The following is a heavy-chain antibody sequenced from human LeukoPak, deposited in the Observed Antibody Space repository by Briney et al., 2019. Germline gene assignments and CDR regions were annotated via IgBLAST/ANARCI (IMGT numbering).Heavy chain of an antibody. Sequence: GGSLRLSCAASGFTFSNHGMSWVRQAPGKGLEWVSGIRGSGFSTDYADSVKGRFTISRDNSKNTLYLQMNSLRADDTAVYYCARDTLGEGEDANYAVYYFDYWGQGTVVTVSS. CDR2: IRGSGFST. D-gene: IGHD4/OR15-4a*01. V-gene: IGHV3-23*01. CDR1: GFTFSNHG. CDR3: ARDTLGEGEDANYAVYYFDY. J-gene: IGHJ4*02.